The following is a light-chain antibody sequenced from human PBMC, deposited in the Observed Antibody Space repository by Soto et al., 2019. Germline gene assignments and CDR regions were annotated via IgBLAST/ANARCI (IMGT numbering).Light chain of an antibody. J-gene: IGKJ1*01. CDR1: QSVSSN. Sequence: GIEHTPATLSVSPEDRATLSWSASQSVSSNLAWYQQRPGQAPRLLIYGASTRATGIPARFSGSGSGTEFTLTISCLQSEDFAVYYCQQHNKWPPERFGQGTKVDIK. CDR2: GAS. V-gene: IGKV3-15*01. CDR3: QQHNKWPPER.